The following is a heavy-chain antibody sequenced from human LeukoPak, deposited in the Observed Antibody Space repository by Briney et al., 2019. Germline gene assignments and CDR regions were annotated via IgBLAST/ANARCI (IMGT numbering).Heavy chain of an antibody. V-gene: IGHV3-23*01. J-gene: IGHJ4*02. CDR3: ANDGTSDPYSFDH. CDR1: GFTFSTYA. Sequence: GGSLRLSCAASGFTFSTYAMSWVRQAPGRGLEWVSAISAGGGATYYTDSVKGRFTISRDNSKNTLFLQTNSLRVDDTAVYYCANDGTSDPYSFDHWGQGTLVTVSS. CDR2: ISAGGGAT.